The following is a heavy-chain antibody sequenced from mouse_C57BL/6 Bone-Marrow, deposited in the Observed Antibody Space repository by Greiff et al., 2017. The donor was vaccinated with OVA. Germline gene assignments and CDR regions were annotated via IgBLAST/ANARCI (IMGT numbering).Heavy chain of an antibody. CDR1: GYTFTSYG. CDR2: IYPRSGTT. V-gene: IGHV1-81*01. CDR3: AKSPRGFAY. Sequence: QVQLKESGAELARPGASVKLSCKASGYTFTSYGISWVKQRTGQGLEWIGEIYPRSGTTYYNEKFKGKATLTADKSSSTAYLGLRSLTSDDSAVYFCAKSPRGFAYWGQGTLVTVSA. J-gene: IGHJ3*01.